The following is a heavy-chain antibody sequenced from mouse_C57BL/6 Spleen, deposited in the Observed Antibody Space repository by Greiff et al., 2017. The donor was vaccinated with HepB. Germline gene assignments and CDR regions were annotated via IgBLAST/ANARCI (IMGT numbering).Heavy chain of an antibody. CDR1: GFTFTDYY. CDR3: ARYGSYYGNYEGGYYAMDY. V-gene: IGHV7-3*01. Sequence: EVNVVESGGGLVQPGGSLSLSCAASGFTFTDYYMSWVRQPPGKALEWLGFIRNKANGYTTEYSASVKGRFTISRDNSQSIRYLQMNALRAEDSATYYCARYGSYYGNYEGGYYAMDYWGQGTSVTVSS. CDR2: IRNKANGYTT. J-gene: IGHJ4*01. D-gene: IGHD2-1*01.